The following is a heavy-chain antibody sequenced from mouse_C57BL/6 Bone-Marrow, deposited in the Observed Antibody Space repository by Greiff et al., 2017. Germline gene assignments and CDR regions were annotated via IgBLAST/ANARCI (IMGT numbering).Heavy chain of an antibody. D-gene: IGHD2-4*01. CDR1: GYIFTEYT. V-gene: IGHV1-62-2*01. CDR2: FYPGSGSI. Sequence: VQLQESGAELVKPGASVKLSCTASGYIFTEYTIHWVKQRSGQGLEWIGWFYPGSGSIKYNERFKDKATLTADKSSNTVYRELSRLTSEDSAVYFCARHERYYDYEGYFDYWGQGTTLTVSS. CDR3: ARHERYYDYEGYFDY. J-gene: IGHJ2*01.